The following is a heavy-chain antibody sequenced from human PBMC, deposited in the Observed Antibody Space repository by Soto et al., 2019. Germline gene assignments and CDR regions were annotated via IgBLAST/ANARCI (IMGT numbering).Heavy chain of an antibody. CDR3: AREYCSGGSCYHAHDY. V-gene: IGHV3-30-3*01. J-gene: IGHJ4*02. CDR2: ISYDGSNK. CDR1: GFTFSSYA. Sequence: QVQLVESGGGVVQPGRSLRLSCAASGFTFSSYAMHWVRQAPGKGLEWVAVISYDGSNKYYADSVKGRFTISRDNSKNTLYLQMNSLRAEDTAVYYCAREYCSGGSCYHAHDYWGQGTLVTVSS. D-gene: IGHD2-15*01.